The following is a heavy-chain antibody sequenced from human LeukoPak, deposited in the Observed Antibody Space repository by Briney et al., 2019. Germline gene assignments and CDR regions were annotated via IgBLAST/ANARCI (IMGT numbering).Heavy chain of an antibody. D-gene: IGHD3-22*01. V-gene: IGHV4-39*07. Sequence: SETLSLTCAVSGGSISSNSYYWGWIRQPPGKGLEWIGSIYFGGSTYYNPSLKSRVTISVDTSKNQFSLKLSSVTAADTAVYYCARDHYDSSGYPFDYWGQGTLVTVSS. CDR2: IYFGGST. CDR1: GGSISSNSYY. J-gene: IGHJ4*02. CDR3: ARDHYDSSGYPFDY.